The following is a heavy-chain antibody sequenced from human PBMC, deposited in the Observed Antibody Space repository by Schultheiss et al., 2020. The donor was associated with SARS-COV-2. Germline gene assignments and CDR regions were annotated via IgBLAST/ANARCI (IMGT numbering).Heavy chain of an antibody. D-gene: IGHD1-26*01. Sequence: GGSLRLSCAASGFTVSSNSMSWVRQAPGKGLEWVSAISGSGGSTYYADSVKGRFTISRDNSKNTLYLQMNSLRAEDTAVYYCAKDGGSYRPYYGMDVWGQGTTVTVSS. CDR3: AKDGGSYRPYYGMDV. CDR1: GFTVSSNS. V-gene: IGHV3-23*01. J-gene: IGHJ6*02. CDR2: ISGSGGST.